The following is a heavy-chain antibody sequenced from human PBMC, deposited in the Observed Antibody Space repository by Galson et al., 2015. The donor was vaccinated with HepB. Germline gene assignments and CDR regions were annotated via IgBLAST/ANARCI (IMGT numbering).Heavy chain of an antibody. V-gene: IGHV3-30-3*01. J-gene: IGHJ4*02. D-gene: IGHD6-13*01. Sequence: SLRLSCAASGFTFSTYAVHWVRQAPGKGLEWVAAVSYDGNNKYYADSVKGRFTISRDNSENTLYLRLNSLTTEDTAFYYCVRDSGRQLVRGSLDYWGQGALVTVSS. CDR3: VRDSGRQLVRGSLDY. CDR2: VSYDGNNK. CDR1: GFTFSTYA.